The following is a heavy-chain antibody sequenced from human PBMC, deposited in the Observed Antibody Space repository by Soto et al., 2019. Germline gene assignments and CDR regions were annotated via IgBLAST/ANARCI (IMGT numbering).Heavy chain of an antibody. CDR1: GFTVSNNY. D-gene: IGHD3-10*01. J-gene: IGHJ4*02. Sequence: EVQLVESGGGLIQPGGSLRLSCAVSGFTVSNNYMSWVRQAPGKGLEGVSVIYSGGYTAYGDSVKGRFTISRDNSKNTLFPQMNSRRPDHPAVFYWGTPPGGGGYWGQGTLVTVSS. V-gene: IGHV3-53*01. CDR3: GTPPGGGGY. CDR2: IYSGGYT.